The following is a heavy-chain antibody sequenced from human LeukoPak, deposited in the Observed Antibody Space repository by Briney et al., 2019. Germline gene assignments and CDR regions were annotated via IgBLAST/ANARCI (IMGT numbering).Heavy chain of an antibody. Sequence: GESPKISCKGSGYSFTSYWIGWVRQMPGKGLEWMGIIYPGDSDTNYGPSFQGHVTISVDKSISTAYLQWSSLKASDTAMYYCARSGGRGGYYFDYWGQGTLVTVSS. D-gene: IGHD2-15*01. J-gene: IGHJ4*02. CDR2: IYPGDSDT. CDR3: ARSGGRGGYYFDY. CDR1: GYSFTSYW. V-gene: IGHV5-51*01.